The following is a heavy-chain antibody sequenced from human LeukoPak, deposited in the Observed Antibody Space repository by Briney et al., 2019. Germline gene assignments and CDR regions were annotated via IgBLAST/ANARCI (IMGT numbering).Heavy chain of an antibody. Sequence: GGSLRLSCAASGFTFTTYAMGWVRQSPGKGLEWVSSISGGGGGTYYAEFVKGRFTISRDNSKNTLYLQMNSLRAEDTAVYYCAKFYDILPGYFDHWGEGTLVTVSS. J-gene: IGHJ4*02. CDR1: GFTFTTYA. V-gene: IGHV3-23*01. CDR2: ISGGGGGT. CDR3: AKFYDILPGYFDH. D-gene: IGHD3-9*01.